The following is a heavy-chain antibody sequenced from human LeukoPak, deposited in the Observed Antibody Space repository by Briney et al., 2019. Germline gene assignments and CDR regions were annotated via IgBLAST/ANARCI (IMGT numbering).Heavy chain of an antibody. CDR1: GFSFRNYW. J-gene: IGHJ4*02. V-gene: IGHV3-7*01. CDR3: AKGPKYSSGWYGFDY. Sequence: GGSLRLSCVASGFSFRNYWMSWVRQAPGKGLEWVANIRGDGSKKNHLDSVKGRFTISRDNSKNTLYLQMNSLRAEDTAVYYCAKGPKYSSGWYGFDYWGQGTLVTVSS. D-gene: IGHD6-19*01. CDR2: IRGDGSKK.